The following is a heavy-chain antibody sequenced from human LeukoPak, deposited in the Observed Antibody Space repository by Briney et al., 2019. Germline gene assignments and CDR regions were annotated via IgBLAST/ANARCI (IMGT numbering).Heavy chain of an antibody. D-gene: IGHD2-15*01. CDR2: INHSGST. CDR1: GGSISSGGYY. J-gene: IGHJ3*02. CDR3: ARVPLGVVVAATRQWGAFDI. Sequence: SQTLSLTCTVSGGSISSGGYYWSWIRQPPGKGLEWIGEINHSGSTNYNPSLKSRVTISVDTSKNQFSLKLSSVTAADTAVYYCARVPLGVVVAATRQWGAFDIWGQGTMVTVSS. V-gene: IGHV4-30-2*01.